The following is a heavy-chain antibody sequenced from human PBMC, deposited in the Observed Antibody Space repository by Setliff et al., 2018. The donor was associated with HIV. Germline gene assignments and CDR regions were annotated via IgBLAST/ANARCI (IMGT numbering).Heavy chain of an antibody. D-gene: IGHD3-16*02. CDR3: AKDQYDYVWGSYLTCDY. J-gene: IGHJ4*02. V-gene: IGHV3-30*02. CDR2: IRYDGSNK. CDR1: GFTFDDYA. Sequence: GGSLRLSCAASGFTFDDYAMHWVRQAPGKGLEWVAFIRYDGSNKYYADSVKGRFTISRDNSKNTLYLQMNSLRAEDTAVYYCAKDQYDYVWGSYLTCDYWGQGTLVTVSS.